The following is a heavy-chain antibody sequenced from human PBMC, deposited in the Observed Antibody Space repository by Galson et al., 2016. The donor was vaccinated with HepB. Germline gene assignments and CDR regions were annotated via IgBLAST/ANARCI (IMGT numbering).Heavy chain of an antibody. CDR1: GYSFTTYW. CDR2: IYPGDSDT. D-gene: IGHD5-18*01. CDR3: ARPHHPASYSYGYLY. J-gene: IGHJ4*02. V-gene: IGHV5-51*01. Sequence: QSGAEVKKPGESLKISCKGSGYSFTTYWIAWVRQMPGKGLEWIGIIYPGDSDTTYSPSFQGQVTISADKSISTAYLQWSSLKASDTAMYYCARPHHPASYSYGYLYWGQGTLVTVSS.